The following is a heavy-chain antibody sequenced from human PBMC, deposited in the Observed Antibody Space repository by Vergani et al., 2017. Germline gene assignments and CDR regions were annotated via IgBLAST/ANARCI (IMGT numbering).Heavy chain of an antibody. V-gene: IGHV1-69*01. J-gene: IGHJ6*03. CDR2: IIPIFGTA. D-gene: IGHD2-21*02. Sequence: VQLVQSGAEVKKPGSSVKVSCKASGGTFSSYAISWVRQAPGQGLEWMGGIIPIFGTANYAQKLQGRVTINADESTSTAYIELSSLRAEDTAVYYCAXGPVAYCGVDCYPARYYYYMDVWGKGTTVTVSS. CDR1: GGTFSSYA. CDR3: AXGPVAYCGVDCYPARYYYYMDV.